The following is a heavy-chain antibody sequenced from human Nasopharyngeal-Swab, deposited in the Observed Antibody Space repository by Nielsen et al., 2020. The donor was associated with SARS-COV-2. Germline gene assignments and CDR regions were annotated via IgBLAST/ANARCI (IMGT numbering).Heavy chain of an antibody. J-gene: IGHJ4*02. V-gene: IGHV3-30*18. CDR1: GFTLSDYA. Sequence: GESLKISCAAFGFTLSDYAMHWVRQAPGKGLEWVALFSYDGSKRYFADSMTGRFSISRDNIKNMLYLQMDSLGADDTAVYYCAKDHFYDSGSYDRLYFDFWGQGTLVTVSS. CDR3: AKDHFYDSGSYDRLYFDF. D-gene: IGHD3-10*01. CDR2: FSYDGSKR.